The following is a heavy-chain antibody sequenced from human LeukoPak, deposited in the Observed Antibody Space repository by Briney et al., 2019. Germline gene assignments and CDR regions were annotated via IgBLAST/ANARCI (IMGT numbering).Heavy chain of an antibody. Sequence: GGSLRLSCAASGFTFSDYAMSWVRQAPGRGLEWVSSISSSNSYIYYADSVKGRFTISKDDAKNSLSLHMNSLRAEDTAVYYCAKDADDFWSGSFDYWGQGTLVTVSS. CDR2: ISSSNSYI. J-gene: IGHJ4*02. CDR3: AKDADDFWSGSFDY. V-gene: IGHV3-21*01. CDR1: GFTFSDYA. D-gene: IGHD3-3*01.